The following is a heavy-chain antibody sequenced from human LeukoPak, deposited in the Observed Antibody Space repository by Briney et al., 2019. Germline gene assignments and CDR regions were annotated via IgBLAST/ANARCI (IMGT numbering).Heavy chain of an antibody. CDR3: ARHTRVWFGELDHFDY. D-gene: IGHD3-10*01. J-gene: IGHJ4*02. CDR2: INHSGST. V-gene: IGHV4-34*01. Sequence: PSETLSLTCAVYGGSFSGYYWSWIRQPPGKGLEWIGEINHSGSTNYNPSLKSRVTISVDTSKNQFSLKLSSVTAADTAVYYCARHTRVWFGELDHFDYWGQGTLVTVSS. CDR1: GGSFSGYY.